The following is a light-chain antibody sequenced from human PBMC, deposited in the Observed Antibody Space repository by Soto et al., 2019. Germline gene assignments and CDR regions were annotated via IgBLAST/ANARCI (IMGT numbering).Light chain of an antibody. Sequence: DIQMTQSPSSLSASVGDRVTITCQASQDISNYLNWYQQKPGKAPKLLIYDASNLETGVASRFSGSGSGTDFTFPISCLQPEDIATYYCQQYDNLPPELTFGGGTKVEIK. CDR3: QQYDNLPPELT. J-gene: IGKJ4*01. V-gene: IGKV1-33*01. CDR1: QDISNY. CDR2: DAS.